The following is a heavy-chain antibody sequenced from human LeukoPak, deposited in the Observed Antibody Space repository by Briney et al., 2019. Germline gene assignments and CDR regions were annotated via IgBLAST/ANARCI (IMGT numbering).Heavy chain of an antibody. Sequence: PSETLSLTCTVSGGSISSNDYYWGWIRQPPGKGLEWIGTIYYSGITYYNPSVNSRVTVSVDTSKNQFSLKLSSVTAADTAVYYCARVYGYSSSSGRYYFDYWGQGTLVTVSS. CDR2: IYYSGIT. CDR3: ARVYGYSSSSGRYYFDY. V-gene: IGHV4-39*07. CDR1: GGSISSNDYY. D-gene: IGHD6-19*01. J-gene: IGHJ4*02.